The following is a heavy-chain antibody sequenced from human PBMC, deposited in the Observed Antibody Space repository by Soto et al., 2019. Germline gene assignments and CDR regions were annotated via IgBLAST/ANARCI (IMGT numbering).Heavy chain of an antibody. CDR2: INHSGST. D-gene: IGHD2-15*01. J-gene: IGHJ3*02. Sequence: PSETLSLTCAVYGGSFSGYYWSWIRQPPGKGLEWIGEINHSGSTYYNPSLKSRVTISVDTSKNQFSLKLSSVTAADTAVYYCARYPLAATAFDIWGQGTMVTVSS. CDR3: ARYPLAATAFDI. CDR1: GGSFSGYY. V-gene: IGHV4-34*09.